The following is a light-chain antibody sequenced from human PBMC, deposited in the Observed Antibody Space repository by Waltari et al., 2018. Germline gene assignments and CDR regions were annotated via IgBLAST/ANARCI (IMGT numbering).Light chain of an antibody. V-gene: IGKV3-20*01. Sequence: DIVLTQSPGTLSFCPGERATFSCRASQGVGKYLAWYQQRPGQAHRLLLYHASIRATGIPDRFSGSGYGTDFSLTISRLEPEDFAVYYCQKYDFLPATFGQGTTVEIK. CDR3: QKYDFLPAT. J-gene: IGKJ1*01. CDR1: QGVGKY. CDR2: HAS.